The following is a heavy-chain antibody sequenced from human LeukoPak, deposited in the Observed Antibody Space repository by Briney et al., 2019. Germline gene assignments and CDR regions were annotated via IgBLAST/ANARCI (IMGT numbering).Heavy chain of an antibody. CDR2: ISYDGSNK. J-gene: IGHJ4*02. V-gene: IGHV3-30-3*01. Sequence: PGGSLRLPCAASGFTFSSYAMHWVRQAPGKGLEWVAVISYDGSNKYYADSVKGRFTISSDNSKNTLYLQMNSLRAEDTAVYYCASPLSGPYYDFWSGYYGNFDYWGQGTLVTVSS. D-gene: IGHD3-3*01. CDR1: GFTFSSYA. CDR3: ASPLSGPYYDFWSGYYGNFDY.